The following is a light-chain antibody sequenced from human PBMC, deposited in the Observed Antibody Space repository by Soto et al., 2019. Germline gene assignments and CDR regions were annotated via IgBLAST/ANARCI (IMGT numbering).Light chain of an antibody. V-gene: IGLV2-14*01. J-gene: IGLJ1*01. CDR3: SSYTSSSTLYV. CDR1: SSDVGDNNY. Sequence: QSALTQPACVSGSPGQSITISCTGTSSDVGDNNYVSWYQQHPGKAPKLMIYDVTHRPSGISNRFSGSKSGNTASLTISGLQAEDEADYYCSSYTSSSTLYVFGSGTKLTV. CDR2: DVT.